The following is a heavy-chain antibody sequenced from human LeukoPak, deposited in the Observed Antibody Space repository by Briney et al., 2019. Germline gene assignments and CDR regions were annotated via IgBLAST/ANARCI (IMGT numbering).Heavy chain of an antibody. Sequence: SETLSLTCTVSGDSISSSSYYWGWIRQPPGKGLEWIGSIYYSGSTYYNPPLKSRVTISVDTSKNQFSLKLSSVTAADTAVYYCALGYSYGPIMYYFDYWGQGTLVTVSS. CDR1: GDSISSSSYY. J-gene: IGHJ4*02. V-gene: IGHV4-39*01. D-gene: IGHD5-18*01. CDR3: ALGYSYGPIMYYFDY. CDR2: IYYSGST.